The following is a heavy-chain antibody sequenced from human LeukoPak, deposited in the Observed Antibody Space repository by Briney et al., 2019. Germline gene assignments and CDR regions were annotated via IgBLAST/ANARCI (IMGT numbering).Heavy chain of an antibody. CDR2: IIPIFGTA. CDR1: GGTFSSYA. D-gene: IGHD3-16*02. V-gene: IGHV1-69*06. CDR3: GGGHYDYVWGSYRTIDY. J-gene: IGHJ4*02. Sequence: GSSVKVSCKASGGTFSSYAISWVRQAPGQGLEWMGGIIPIFGTANYAQKFQGRVTITADKSTSTAYMELSSLRSEDTAVYYCGGGHYDYVWGSYRTIDYWGQGTLVTVSS.